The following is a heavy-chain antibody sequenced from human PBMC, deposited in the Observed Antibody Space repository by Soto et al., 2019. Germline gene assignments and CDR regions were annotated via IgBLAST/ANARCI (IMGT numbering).Heavy chain of an antibody. CDR2: INHRGST. Sequence: SETLSLTCAVYGGSFSGYYLSWIRQPPGKGLEWIGEINHRGSTKYNPPLKSRVTISVDTSKNQFSLKLSSVTAADTAVYYCARHGEVYGMDVWGQGTTVTVSS. D-gene: IGHD2-8*01. CDR3: ARHGEVYGMDV. J-gene: IGHJ6*02. V-gene: IGHV4-34*01. CDR1: GGSFSGYY.